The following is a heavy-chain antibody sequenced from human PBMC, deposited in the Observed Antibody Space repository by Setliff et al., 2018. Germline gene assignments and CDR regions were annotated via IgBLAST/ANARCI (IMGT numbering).Heavy chain of an antibody. Sequence: ASVKVSCKASGHTLTGYYMHWVRQAPGQGLEWMGWINPNSGDTKYAQNFQGRVTMTSDTSITSFYMELTRLKSDDSAGYYCATWLWAYLASWTFPFWGQGTQVTVSS. D-gene: IGHD6-19*01. CDR1: GHTLTGYY. CDR3: ATWLWAYLASWTFPF. CDR2: INPNSGDT. J-gene: IGHJ4*02. V-gene: IGHV1-2*02.